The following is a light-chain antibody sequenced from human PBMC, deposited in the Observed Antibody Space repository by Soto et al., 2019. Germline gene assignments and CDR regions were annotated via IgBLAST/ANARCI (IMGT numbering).Light chain of an antibody. J-gene: IGLJ2*01. Sequence: QAVVTQPPSASGTPGQRVAISCSGSRFNIGSSYVYWYQQLPGTAPKLLIYRDNQRPSGVPDRFSGSKSGTSASLASSGLRSEDEDDYYCAAWDDSLSVVFGGGTQLTVL. CDR1: RFNIGSSY. V-gene: IGLV1-47*01. CDR3: AAWDDSLSVV. CDR2: RDN.